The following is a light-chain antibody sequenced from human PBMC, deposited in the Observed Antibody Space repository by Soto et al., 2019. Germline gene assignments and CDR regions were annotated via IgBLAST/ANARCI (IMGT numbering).Light chain of an antibody. V-gene: IGLV1-47*01. CDR1: SSNIGSNY. Sequence: QLVLTQPPSASGTPGQRVTISCSGSSSNIGSNYVYWYQHLPGTAPKLLIYRNNQRPSGVPDRFSGSKSGTSASLAISGLRSEDEADYYCAAWDDNLSGWVFGGGTKLTVL. CDR2: RNN. CDR3: AAWDDNLSGWV. J-gene: IGLJ3*02.